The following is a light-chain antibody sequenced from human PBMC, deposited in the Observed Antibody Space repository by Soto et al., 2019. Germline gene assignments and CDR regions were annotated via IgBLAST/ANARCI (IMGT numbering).Light chain of an antibody. CDR3: SSYTSSSTLNV. V-gene: IGLV2-18*02. J-gene: IGLJ1*01. Sequence: QSALTQPPSASGSPGQSVTISCTGTSSDVGSYTFVSWYQQYPGKAPKVLIYDVNKRPSGVPDRFSGSKSGNTASLTISGLQAEDEADYYCSSYTSSSTLNVFGTGTKVTVL. CDR2: DVN. CDR1: SSDVGSYTF.